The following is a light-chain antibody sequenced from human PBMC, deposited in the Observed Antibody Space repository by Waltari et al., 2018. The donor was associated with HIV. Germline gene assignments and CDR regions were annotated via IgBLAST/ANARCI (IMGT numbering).Light chain of an antibody. J-gene: IGKJ1*01. CDR3: QQYAFSPVT. Sequence: EVVLTQSPGTLSLSPGERATLSCRPSQSVDSHYLAWYQQKPGQAPRRLIYGASNRAIGIPDRFSGSGSGTDFTLTISRLEPEDFAVYYCQQYAFSPVTFGQGTKVGIK. CDR2: GAS. CDR1: QSVDSHY. V-gene: IGKV3-20*01.